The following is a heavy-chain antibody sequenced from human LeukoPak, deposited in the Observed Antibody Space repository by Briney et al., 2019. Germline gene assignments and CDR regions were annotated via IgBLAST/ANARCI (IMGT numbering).Heavy chain of an antibody. CDR2: ISGSGGST. D-gene: IGHD5-24*01. CDR1: GFTFSSYA. CDR3: AKGRDGYNYYFDY. J-gene: IGHJ4*02. V-gene: IGHV3-23*01. Sequence: GGSLRLSCAASGFTFSSYATSWVRQAPGKGLEWVSAISGSGGSTYYADSVKGRFTISRDNSKNTLYLQMNSLRAEDTAVYYCAKGRDGYNYYFDYCGQGTLVTVSS.